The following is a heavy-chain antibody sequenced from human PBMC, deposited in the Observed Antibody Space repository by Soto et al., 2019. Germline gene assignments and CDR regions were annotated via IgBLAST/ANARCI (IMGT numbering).Heavy chain of an antibody. CDR2: ISGGGDST. V-gene: IGHV3-23*01. J-gene: IGHJ2*01. CDR3: ARGYGRGYNYGYFDL. D-gene: IGHD5-12*01. CDR1: GFTFYSNA. Sequence: EEQLLESGGGLVQPGGSLRVSCVASGFTFYSNAMSWVRQAPGKGLEWVSAISGGGDSTYYADSVRGRFTISRDNSKNTLFLQMNSLRADDTAVYYCARGYGRGYNYGYFDLWGRGTLVTVSS.